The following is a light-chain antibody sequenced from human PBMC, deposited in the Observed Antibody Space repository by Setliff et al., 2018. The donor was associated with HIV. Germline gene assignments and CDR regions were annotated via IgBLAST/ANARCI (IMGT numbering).Light chain of an antibody. CDR2: EFN. J-gene: IGLJ2*01. V-gene: IGLV2-8*01. CDR3: SSFVAGNSVV. Sequence: QSVLTQPPSASGSPGQSVTISCTGTSSDVGGYHYVSWYQQHPGKAPKLIIYEFNRRPLGVPARFSGSKSGNTASLTVSGLQAEDEADYHCSSFVAGNSVVFGGGTKGTVL. CDR1: SSDVGGYHY.